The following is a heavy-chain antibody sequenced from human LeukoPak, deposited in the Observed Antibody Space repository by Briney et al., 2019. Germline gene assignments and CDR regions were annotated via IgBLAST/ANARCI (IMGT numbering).Heavy chain of an antibody. Sequence: GRSLRLSCAASGFTFSSFGMHWVRQAPGXGLEWVAVLSYDGSNNYYADSVKGRFTTSRDNSKNTLYLQMNSLRAEDTAVYYCAKDASTVTLHADYWGQGTLVTVSS. J-gene: IGHJ4*02. V-gene: IGHV3-30*18. D-gene: IGHD4-17*01. CDR3: AKDASTVTLHADY. CDR1: GFTFSSFG. CDR2: LSYDGSNN.